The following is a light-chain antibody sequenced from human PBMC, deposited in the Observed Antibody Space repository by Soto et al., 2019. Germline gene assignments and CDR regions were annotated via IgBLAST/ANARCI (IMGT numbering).Light chain of an antibody. V-gene: IGLV1-40*01. CDR3: QSYDSSVSRWV. CDR2: GNS. Sequence: QSVLTQPPSVSGAPGQRVTISCTGSSSNIGAGYDVHWYQQLPGTGPKLLIYGNSNRPSGVPDRFSGSKSGTSASLAITGLQAEDEADYYCQSYDSSVSRWVFGGGIKLTFL. J-gene: IGLJ3*02. CDR1: SSNIGAGYD.